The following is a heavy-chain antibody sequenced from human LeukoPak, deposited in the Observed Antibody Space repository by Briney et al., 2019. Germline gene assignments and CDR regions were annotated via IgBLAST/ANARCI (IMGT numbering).Heavy chain of an antibody. CDR3: ATVSGYSSGWGDY. Sequence: PGGTLRLSCAASGFTFSSYGMSWVRQAPGKGLEWVSAISGSGGSTYYADSVKGRFTISRDNSKNTLYLQMNSLRAEDTAVYYCATVSGYSSGWGDYWGQGTLVTVSS. CDR2: ISGSGGST. V-gene: IGHV3-23*01. D-gene: IGHD6-19*01. J-gene: IGHJ4*02. CDR1: GFTFSSYG.